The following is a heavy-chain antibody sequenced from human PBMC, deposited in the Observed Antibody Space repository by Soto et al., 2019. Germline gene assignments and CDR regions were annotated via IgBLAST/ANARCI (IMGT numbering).Heavy chain of an antibody. CDR1: GFTFSTYA. CDR2: ISYDGANK. Sequence: QVQLVESGGGVVQPGRSLRLSCAASGFTFSTYAIHWVRQAPGKGLEWVAVISYDGANKYYADSVRGRFTISRDNSKHTLFLQMSSLRAEDTAVYYCAKDGGGYNYGYVMLDKYYYGMDVWGQGTTVTVSS. CDR3: AKDGGGYNYGYVMLDKYYYGMDV. V-gene: IGHV3-30-3*01. D-gene: IGHD5-18*01. J-gene: IGHJ6*02.